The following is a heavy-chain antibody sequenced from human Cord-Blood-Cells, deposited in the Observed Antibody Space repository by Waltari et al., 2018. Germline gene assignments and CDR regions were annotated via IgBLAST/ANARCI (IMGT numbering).Heavy chain of an antibody. V-gene: IGHV4-34*01. Sequence: QVQLQQWGAGLLKPSETLSLTCAVYGGSFRGYYWRWIRMPPGKGLQWIGEINHSGSTNYNPSLKSRVTISVDTSKNQFSLKLSSVTAADTAVYYCATAKYYDFWSGPNNWFDPWGQGTLVTVSS. CDR2: INHSGST. J-gene: IGHJ5*02. D-gene: IGHD3-3*01. CDR1: GGSFRGYY. CDR3: ATAKYYDFWSGPNNWFDP.